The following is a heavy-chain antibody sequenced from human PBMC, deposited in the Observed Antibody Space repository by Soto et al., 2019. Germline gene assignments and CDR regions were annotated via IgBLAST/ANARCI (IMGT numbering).Heavy chain of an antibody. Sequence: GGSLRLSCAASGFTFDDYAMHWVRQAPGKGLEWVSGISVGGGTTKYADSVKGRFTISRDNSKSTLYLQMNGLRADDTAIYYCAKDPNGDYIGAFDSCGQGTLVTASS. J-gene: IGHJ4*02. CDR3: AKDPNGDYIGAFDS. CDR1: GFTFDDYA. D-gene: IGHD4-17*01. V-gene: IGHV3-23*01. CDR2: ISVGGGTT.